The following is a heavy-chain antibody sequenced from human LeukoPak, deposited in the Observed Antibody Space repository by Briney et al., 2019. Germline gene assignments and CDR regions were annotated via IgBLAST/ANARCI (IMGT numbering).Heavy chain of an antibody. J-gene: IGHJ3*02. Sequence: ASVKVSCKASGYTFTSYGISWVRQAPGQGLEWMGWISVYNDKTNYAQNLQGRVTMTTDTSTRTVYMELRSLRSDDTAVYYCARRRRDVTMIVVAYGDAFDIWGQGTMVTVSS. CDR3: ARRRRDVTMIVVAYGDAFDI. CDR1: GYTFTSYG. D-gene: IGHD3-22*01. V-gene: IGHV1-18*01. CDR2: ISVYNDKT.